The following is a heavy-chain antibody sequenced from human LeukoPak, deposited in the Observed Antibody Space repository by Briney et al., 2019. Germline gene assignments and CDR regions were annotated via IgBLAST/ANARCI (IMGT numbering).Heavy chain of an antibody. CDR2: IYYTGGT. V-gene: IGHV4-59*08. D-gene: IGHD6-13*01. Sequence: SETLSLTCTVSGGSINTYYWSWIRQPPGKGLEWIGYIYYTGGTNYNPSLKSRVTISVHTSKNQFSLRLNSVTAADTAVYYCARHPGVGAAGTAESFDYWGQGTLVTVSS. J-gene: IGHJ4*02. CDR3: ARHPGVGAAGTAESFDY. CDR1: GGSINTYY.